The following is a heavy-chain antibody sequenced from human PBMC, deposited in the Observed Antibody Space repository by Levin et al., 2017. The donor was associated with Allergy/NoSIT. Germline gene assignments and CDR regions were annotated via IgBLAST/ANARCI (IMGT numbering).Heavy chain of an antibody. V-gene: IGHV3-30-3*01. CDR3: ARDRTAVAPTVFDY. CDR2: ISYDGSNK. CDR1: GFTFSSYA. Sequence: GGSLRLSCAASGFTFSSYAMHWVRQAPGKGLEWVAVISYDGSNKYYADSVKGRFTISRDNSKNTLYLQMNSLRAEDTAVYYCARDRTAVAPTVFDYWGQGTLVTVSS. J-gene: IGHJ4*02. D-gene: IGHD6-19*01.